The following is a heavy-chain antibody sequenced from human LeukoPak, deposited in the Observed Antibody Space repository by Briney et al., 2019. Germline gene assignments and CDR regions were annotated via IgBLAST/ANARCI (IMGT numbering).Heavy chain of an antibody. CDR2: ISGDGGST. Sequence: GGSLRLSCAAPGFTFDDYAMHWVRQAPGKGLEWVSLISGDGGSTYYADSVKGRFTISRDNSKNSLYLQMNSLRTEDTALYYCANLGYDFWSGYYTRYYYMDVWGKGTTVTVSS. CDR3: ANLGYDFWSGYYTRYYYMDV. CDR1: GFTFDDYA. D-gene: IGHD3-3*01. J-gene: IGHJ6*03. V-gene: IGHV3-43*02.